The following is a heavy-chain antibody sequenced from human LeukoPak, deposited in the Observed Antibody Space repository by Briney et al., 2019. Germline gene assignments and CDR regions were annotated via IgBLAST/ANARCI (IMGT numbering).Heavy chain of an antibody. CDR1: GFTFSSHA. CDR3: ARDISRGSGGYDY. V-gene: IGHV3-30*14. CDR2: ISYDGSNK. J-gene: IGHJ4*02. D-gene: IGHD3-10*01. Sequence: PGRSLRLSCAASGFTFSSHAMNWVRQAPGKGLEWVAVISYDGSNKYYVDSVKGRFTISRDNSKNTLYLQMNSLRAEDTAVYYCARDISRGSGGYDYWGQGTLVTVSS.